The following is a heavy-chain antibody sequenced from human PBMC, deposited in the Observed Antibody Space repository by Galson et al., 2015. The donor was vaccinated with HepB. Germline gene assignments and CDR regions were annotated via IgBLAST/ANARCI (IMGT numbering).Heavy chain of an antibody. Sequence: SLRLSCAASGFHFGFSFDDYAMHWVRQVPGKGLEWVSGINWKRGSIGYADSVNGRLTISRDNSKNSLHLQMNSLRAEDTALNYCSKELRRAILTPSSLNIWGQGTMVTVSS. V-gene: IGHV3-9*01. J-gene: IGHJ3*02. CDR1: GFHFGFSFDDYA. D-gene: IGHD3-16*02. CDR2: INWKRGSI. CDR3: SKELRRAILTPSSLNI.